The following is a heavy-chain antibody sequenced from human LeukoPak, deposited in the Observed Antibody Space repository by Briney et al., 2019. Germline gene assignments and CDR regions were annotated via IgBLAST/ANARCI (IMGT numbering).Heavy chain of an antibody. J-gene: IGHJ2*01. Sequence: PGGSLRLSCAASGFTFSSYGMHWVRQAPAKGLEWVAVISYDGSNKYCADSLKDRFTISRDNSKNTLYLKMNSLRAEETAVFYCAKDLCSTVVTPFCWYFDLWGRGTLVTVSS. CDR2: ISYDGSNK. V-gene: IGHV3-30*18. CDR3: AKDLCSTVVTPFCWYFDL. D-gene: IGHD4-23*01. CDR1: GFTFSSYG.